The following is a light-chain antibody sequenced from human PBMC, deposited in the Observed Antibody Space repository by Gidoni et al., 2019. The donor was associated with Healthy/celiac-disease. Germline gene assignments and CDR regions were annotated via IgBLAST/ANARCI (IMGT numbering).Light chain of an antibody. CDR2: GAS. CDR3: QQYGSSLSIT. Sequence: DIVLTQSPGTLSLSPGERATLSCRASQSVSSSYLAWYQQKPGQAPRLLIYGASSRATGIPDRFSGSGSGKDFTLTISRLEPEDFAVYYCQQYGSSLSITFGQGTRLEIK. J-gene: IGKJ5*01. V-gene: IGKV3-20*01. CDR1: QSVSSSY.